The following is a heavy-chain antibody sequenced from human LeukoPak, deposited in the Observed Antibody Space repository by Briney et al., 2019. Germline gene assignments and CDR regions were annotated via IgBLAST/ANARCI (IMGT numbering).Heavy chain of an antibody. Sequence: PSETLSLTCTVSGGSINNYYWNWIRQPPGKGLELIGYIYCSVSGGGTNYNPSLKSRVTISADTSKNQFSLKLSSVTAADTAVYYCARGGTMTTVPLWGQGTLVTVSS. CDR2: IYCSVSGGGT. V-gene: IGHV4-59*08. D-gene: IGHD4-17*01. CDR3: ARGGTMTTVPL. CDR1: GGSINNYY. J-gene: IGHJ4*02.